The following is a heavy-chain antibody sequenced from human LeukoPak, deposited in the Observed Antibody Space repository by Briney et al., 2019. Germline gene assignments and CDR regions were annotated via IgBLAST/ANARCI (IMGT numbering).Heavy chain of an antibody. J-gene: IGHJ4*02. Sequence: SETLSLTCTVSGSISNYWSWIRQPPGKGLEWIGHSYYTGSPNYNPSLKSRVTISVDTPKNQFSLRLSSVTDADTAVYYCAGVRSTVGWRSFDYWGQGTLVTVSS. CDR1: GSISNY. CDR2: SYYTGSP. V-gene: IGHV4-59*08. D-gene: IGHD4-23*01. CDR3: AGVRSTVGWRSFDY.